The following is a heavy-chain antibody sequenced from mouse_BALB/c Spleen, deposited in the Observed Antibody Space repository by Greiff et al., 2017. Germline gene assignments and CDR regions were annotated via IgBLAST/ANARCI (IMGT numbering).Heavy chain of an antibody. Sequence: DVQLVESGGDLVKPGGSLKLSCAASGFTFSSYGMSWVRQTPDKRLEWVATISSGGSYTYYPDSVKGRFTISRDNAKNTLYLQMSSLKSEDTAMYYCANYYGSSPHWYFDVWGAGTTVTVSS. CDR1: GFTFSSYG. CDR2: ISSGGSYT. CDR3: ANYYGSSPHWYFDV. V-gene: IGHV5-6*01. D-gene: IGHD1-1*01. J-gene: IGHJ1*01.